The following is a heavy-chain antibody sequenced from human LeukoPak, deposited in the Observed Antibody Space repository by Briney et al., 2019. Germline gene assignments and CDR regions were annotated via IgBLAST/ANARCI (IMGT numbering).Heavy chain of an antibody. V-gene: IGHV3-9*01. CDR2: ISWNSGSI. CDR1: GFTFSSYA. CDR3: AKALETTPGAGLSHAFDI. D-gene: IGHD4-17*01. Sequence: HPGRSLRLSCAASGFTFSSYAMHWVRQAPGKGLEWVSGISWNSGSIGYADSVKGRFTISRDNAKNSLYLQMNSLRAEDTALYYCAKALETTPGAGLSHAFDIWGQGTMVTVSS. J-gene: IGHJ3*02.